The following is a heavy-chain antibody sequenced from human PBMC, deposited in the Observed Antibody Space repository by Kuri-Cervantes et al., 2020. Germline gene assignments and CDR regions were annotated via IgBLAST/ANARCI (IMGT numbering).Heavy chain of an antibody. Sequence: ASVKVSCKASGYVFTSSGISWVRQAPGQGLEWMGWMNPNSGNTGYAQKFQGRVTMTRNTSISTAYMELSSLRSEDTAVYYCARHSYGSGSYYPLGYWGQGTLVTVSS. CDR1: GYVFTSSG. V-gene: IGHV1-8*01. J-gene: IGHJ4*02. CDR2: MNPNSGNT. D-gene: IGHD3-10*01. CDR3: ARHSYGSGSYYPLGY.